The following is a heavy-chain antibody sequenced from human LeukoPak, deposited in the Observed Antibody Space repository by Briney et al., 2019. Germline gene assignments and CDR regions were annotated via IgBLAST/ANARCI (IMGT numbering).Heavy chain of an antibody. CDR1: GFTFSSYA. Sequence: GGSLRLSCAASGFTFSSYAMSWVRQAPGKGLEWVSGIGGSGGSTNYADSVKGRFTISRDNSKNTLYLQMNSLRAEDTAVYYCAKDVGWLQPLNFDYWGQGTLVTVSS. CDR2: IGGSGGST. D-gene: IGHD5-24*01. V-gene: IGHV3-23*01. J-gene: IGHJ4*02. CDR3: AKDVGWLQPLNFDY.